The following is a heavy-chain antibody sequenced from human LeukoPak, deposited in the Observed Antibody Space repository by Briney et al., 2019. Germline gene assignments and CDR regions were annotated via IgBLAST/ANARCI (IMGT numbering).Heavy chain of an antibody. V-gene: IGHV4-34*01. CDR3: ARGGPFNPFDY. Sequence: SETLSLTCAVYGGSFSGYYWSWIRQPPGKGLEWIGEINHSGSTNYNPSLKSRVTISVDTSKNQFSLKLSSVTAADTAVYYCARGGPFNPFDYWGQGTLVTVSS. CDR1: GGSFSGYY. CDR2: INHSGST. D-gene: IGHD1-14*01. J-gene: IGHJ4*02.